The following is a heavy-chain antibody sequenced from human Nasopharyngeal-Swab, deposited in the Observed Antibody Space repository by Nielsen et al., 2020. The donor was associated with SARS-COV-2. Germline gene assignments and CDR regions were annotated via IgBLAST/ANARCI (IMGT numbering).Heavy chain of an antibody. CDR2: ISSSGSIA. V-gene: IGHV3-48*04. Sequence: GGSLRLSCAASGFTFSDYAMNWVRQAPGKGLEWVSFISSSGSIAYYADSVKGRFTISSDNANNSLYLQMNSLRADDTAVYYCVRDGALIQLWLLPHALDIWGQGTLVTVSS. J-gene: IGHJ3*02. CDR1: GFTFSDYA. D-gene: IGHD5-18*01. CDR3: VRDGALIQLWLLPHALDI.